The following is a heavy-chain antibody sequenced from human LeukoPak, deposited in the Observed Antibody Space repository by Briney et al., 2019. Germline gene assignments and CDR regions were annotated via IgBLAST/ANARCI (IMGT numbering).Heavy chain of an antibody. CDR2: IYHSGTT. Sequence: SETLSLTCTVSDYSISNGYFWGWIRQPPGKGLEWIGSIYHSGTTYYNPSLKSRVTISVDTSKNQFSLKLTSVTAADTAVYYCARDLLWFGESDPSNWLDPWGQGTLVTVSS. D-gene: IGHD3-10*01. CDR3: ARDLLWFGESDPSNWLDP. CDR1: DYSISNGYF. V-gene: IGHV4-38-2*02. J-gene: IGHJ5*02.